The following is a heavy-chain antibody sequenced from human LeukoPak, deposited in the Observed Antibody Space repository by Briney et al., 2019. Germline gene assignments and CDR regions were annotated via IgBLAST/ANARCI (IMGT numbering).Heavy chain of an antibody. CDR1: GFTLSSFG. CDR2: IRYDGFEK. J-gene: IGHJ4*02. V-gene: IGHV3-30*02. D-gene: IGHD3-10*01. Sequence: GGSLRLSCAASGFTLSSFGMHWVRQAPGKGLEWVAFIRYDGFEKHYADSVKGRFTISRDNSKNTLYLQMNSLRAEDTAVYYCAKGSDGSGSFPFDYWGQGTLVTVSS. CDR3: AKGSDGSGSFPFDY.